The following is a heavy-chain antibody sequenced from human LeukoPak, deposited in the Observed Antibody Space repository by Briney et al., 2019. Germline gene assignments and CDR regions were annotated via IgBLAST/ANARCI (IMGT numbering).Heavy chain of an antibody. D-gene: IGHD2-2*01. V-gene: IGHV4-4*09. Sequence: PSETLSLTCTVSGSISSYYWSWIRQPPGKGLAWIGYIYTSGSTNYNPSLRSRVTISVDTSKNQFSLDLSSVTAADTAVYYCARQKCTSTSCLTKNAFDIWGQGTMVTVSS. CDR1: GSISSYY. CDR3: ARQKCTSTSCLTKNAFDI. J-gene: IGHJ3*02. CDR2: IYTSGST.